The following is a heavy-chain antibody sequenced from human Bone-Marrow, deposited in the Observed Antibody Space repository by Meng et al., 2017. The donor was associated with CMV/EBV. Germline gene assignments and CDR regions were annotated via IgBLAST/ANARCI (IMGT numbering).Heavy chain of an antibody. V-gene: IGHV3-21*01. CDR3: ARDSGSNRPYYHYYDVDV. Sequence: GESLKISCAASGFTFSDYYMNWIRQAPGKGLEWVSSISSSSSYIYYADSLKGRFTISRDNAKKSLYLLMNSLRAEDTAVYYCARDSGSNRPYYHYYDVDVWGHGTTVTVSS. CDR1: GFTFSDYY. CDR2: ISSSSSYI. D-gene: IGHD3-10*01. J-gene: IGHJ6*02.